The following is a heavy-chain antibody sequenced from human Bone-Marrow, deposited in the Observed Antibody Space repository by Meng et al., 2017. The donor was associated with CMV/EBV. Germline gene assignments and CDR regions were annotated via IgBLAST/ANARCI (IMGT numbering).Heavy chain of an antibody. CDR1: GGSFSGYY. V-gene: IGHV4-34*01. J-gene: IGHJ4*02. CDR3: ARHELVVVMFDY. CDR2: INHSGSI. D-gene: IGHD3-22*01. Sequence: SETLSLTCAVYGGSFSGYYWSWIRQPPGKGLEWIGEINHSGSINYSPSLKSRVTISVDTSKNQFSLKLSSVTAADTAVYYCARHELVVVMFDYWGQGTLVAVSS.